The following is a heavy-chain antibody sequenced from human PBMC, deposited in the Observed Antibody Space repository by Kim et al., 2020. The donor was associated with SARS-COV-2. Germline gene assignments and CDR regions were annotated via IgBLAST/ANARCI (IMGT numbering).Heavy chain of an antibody. CDR2: INPSGGST. CDR3: ARPQWLDYYYYGMDV. J-gene: IGHJ6*02. Sequence: ASVKVSCKASGYTFTSYYMHWVRQAPGQGLEWMGIINPSGGSTSYAQKFQGRVTMTRDTSTSTVYMELSSLRSEDTAVYYCARPQWLDYYYYGMDVWGQGTTVTVSS. D-gene: IGHD6-19*01. CDR1: GYTFTSYY. V-gene: IGHV1-46*01.